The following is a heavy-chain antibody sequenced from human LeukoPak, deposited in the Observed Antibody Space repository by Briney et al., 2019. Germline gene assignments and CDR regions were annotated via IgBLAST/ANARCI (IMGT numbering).Heavy chain of an antibody. V-gene: IGHV3-23*01. CDR3: AKSPLSGRTNWFDP. CDR2: ISGSGGST. D-gene: IGHD5-12*01. Sequence: PGGSLRLSCAASGFTFSSYAMSWVRQAPGKGLEWVSAISGSGGSTYYADSVKGRFTISRDNSKNTLYLQMNSLRAEDTAVYHCAKSPLSGRTNWFDPWGQGTLVTVSS. J-gene: IGHJ5*02. CDR1: GFTFSSYA.